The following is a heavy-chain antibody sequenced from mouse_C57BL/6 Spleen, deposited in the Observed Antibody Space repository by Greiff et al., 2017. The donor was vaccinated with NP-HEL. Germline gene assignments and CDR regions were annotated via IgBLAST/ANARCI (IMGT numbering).Heavy chain of an antibody. CDR3: ARESITTVVAPYWYFDV. D-gene: IGHD1-1*01. CDR2: INPGSGGT. J-gene: IGHJ1*03. CDR1: GYAFTNYL. Sequence: QVQLKESGAELVRPGTSVKVSCKASGYAFTNYLIEWVKQRPGQGLEWIGVINPGSGGTNYNEKFKGKATLTADKSSSTAYMQLSSLTSEDSAVYFCARESITTVVAPYWYFDVWGTGTTVTVSS. V-gene: IGHV1-54*01.